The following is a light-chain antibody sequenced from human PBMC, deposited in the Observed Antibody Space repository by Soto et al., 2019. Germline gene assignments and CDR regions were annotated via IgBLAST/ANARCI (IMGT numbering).Light chain of an antibody. J-gene: IGLJ1*01. CDR3: CSYAGSYTYV. V-gene: IGLV2-11*01. CDR2: DVS. CDR1: SSDVGGYNY. Sequence: SVLTLPRSVSGSPGQSVTISCTGTSSDVGGYNYVSWYQQHPGKAPKLMISDVSKRPSGVPDRFSGSKSDNTASLTISGLQAEDEADYYCCSYAGSYTYVFGTGTKVTVL.